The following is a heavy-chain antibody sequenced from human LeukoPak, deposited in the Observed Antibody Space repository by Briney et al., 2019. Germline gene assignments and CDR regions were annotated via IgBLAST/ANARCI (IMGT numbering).Heavy chain of an antibody. CDR1: GDSISNSDYY. J-gene: IGHJ5*02. Sequence: PSETLSLTCTVSGDSISNSDYYWGWIRQPPGKGLEWIALIDYSGRTFCNPSLRSRVTISVDMSKNQFSLNLNSVTAADTAVYYCARRRKDLNWFDPWGQGTLVTVSS. V-gene: IGHV4-39*01. CDR2: IDYSGRT. CDR3: ARRRKDLNWFDP.